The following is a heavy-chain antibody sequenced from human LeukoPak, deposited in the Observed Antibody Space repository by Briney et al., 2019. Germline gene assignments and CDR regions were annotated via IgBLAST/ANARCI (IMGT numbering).Heavy chain of an antibody. Sequence: SETLSLTCAVYGGSFSGYYWSWIRQPPGKGLEWIEEINHSGSTNYNPSLKSRVTISVDTSKNQFSLKLSSVTAADTAVYYCARAVGSGSFQTYYYYMDVWGKGTTVTISS. CDR2: INHSGST. CDR3: ARAVGSGSFQTYYYYMDV. CDR1: GGSFSGYY. V-gene: IGHV4-34*01. D-gene: IGHD3-10*01. J-gene: IGHJ6*03.